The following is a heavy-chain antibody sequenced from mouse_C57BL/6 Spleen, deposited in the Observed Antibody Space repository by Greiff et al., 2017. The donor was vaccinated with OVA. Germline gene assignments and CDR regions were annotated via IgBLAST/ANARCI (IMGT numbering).Heavy chain of an antibody. Sequence: EESGPGLVKPSQSLSLTCSVTGYSITSGYYWNWIRQFPGNKLEWMGYISYDGSNNYNPSLKNRISITRDTSKNQFFLKLNSVTTEDTATYYCARKLGQFDYWGQGTTLTVSS. D-gene: IGHD4-1*01. CDR3: ARKLGQFDY. CDR1: GYSITSGYY. CDR2: ISYDGSN. V-gene: IGHV3-6*01. J-gene: IGHJ2*01.